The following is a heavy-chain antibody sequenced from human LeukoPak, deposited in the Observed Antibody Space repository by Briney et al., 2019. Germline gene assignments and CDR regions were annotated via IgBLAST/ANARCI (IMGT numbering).Heavy chain of an antibody. V-gene: IGHV1-46*01. CDR1: GYTFTSYY. Sequence: ASVKVSCKASGYTFTSYYMHWVRQAPGQGLEWMGIINPSGSSTSYAQKFQGRVTMTRDMSTSTVYMELSRLRSEDTAVYYCARDPVGAAAGNGENYFDYWGQGTLVTVSS. CDR2: INPSGSST. CDR3: ARDPVGAAAGNGENYFDY. J-gene: IGHJ4*02. D-gene: IGHD6-13*01.